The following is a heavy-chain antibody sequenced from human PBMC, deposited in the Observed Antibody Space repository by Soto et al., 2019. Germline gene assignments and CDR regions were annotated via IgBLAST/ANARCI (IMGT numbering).Heavy chain of an antibody. Sequence: GGSLRLSCAASGFTFSTYAMSWVRQAPGKGLGWVAIISYDGSNTYYADSVKGRFTISRDNSKNTLYLQMNSLRAEDTSVYYCAKARAQYYDFWSGYPVDYWGQGTLVTVSS. V-gene: IGHV3-30*18. CDR3: AKARAQYYDFWSGYPVDY. D-gene: IGHD3-3*01. J-gene: IGHJ4*02. CDR2: ISYDGSNT. CDR1: GFTFSTYA.